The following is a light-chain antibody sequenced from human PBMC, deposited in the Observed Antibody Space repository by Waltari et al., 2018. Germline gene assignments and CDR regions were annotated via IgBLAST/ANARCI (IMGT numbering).Light chain of an antibody. J-gene: IGLJ2*01. CDR1: NSGSST. Sequence: SYVLTQPPSLSVAPGQPSRIPCGGTNSGSSTFPWYQQKPGQAPLLVLFDNIDRPSGISERFSGSNAGNTATLTISRVEVGDEADYYCQVWDFGRDHLLFGGGTKLTVL. CDR3: QVWDFGRDHLL. CDR2: DNI. V-gene: IGLV3-21*02.